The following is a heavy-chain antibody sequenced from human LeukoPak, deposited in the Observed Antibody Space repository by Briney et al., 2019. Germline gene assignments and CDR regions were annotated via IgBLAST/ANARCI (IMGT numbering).Heavy chain of an antibody. V-gene: IGHV4-59*12. CDR2: IYYSGYT. CDR1: GGSISSYY. CDR3: ARELSTSSTAFDM. D-gene: IGHD6-6*01. J-gene: IGHJ3*02. Sequence: SETLSLTCTVSGGSISSYYWSWIRQPPGKGLEWIGYIYYSGYTNYNPSLKSRVTISVDTSKNQFSLKLSSVTAADTAVYYCARELSTSSTAFDMWGQGTMVTVSS.